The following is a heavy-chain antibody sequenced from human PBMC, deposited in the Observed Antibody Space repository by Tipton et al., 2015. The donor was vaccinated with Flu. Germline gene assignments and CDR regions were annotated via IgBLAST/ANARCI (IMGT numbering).Heavy chain of an antibody. J-gene: IGHJ5*02. D-gene: IGHD4-11*01. CDR3: ARRDYSNYVSQHKNWFDL. CDR2: VHPTGIA. Sequence: LRLSCSVSGDSIAPDYYWAWIRQPPGKGLEWIGNVHPTGIAYYNPSLTSRVTLAVDRPRNQFYLRLTSVTAADPAVYFCARRDYSNYVSQHKNWFDLWGQGILVTVSA. V-gene: IGHV4-38-2*01. CDR1: GDSIAPDYY.